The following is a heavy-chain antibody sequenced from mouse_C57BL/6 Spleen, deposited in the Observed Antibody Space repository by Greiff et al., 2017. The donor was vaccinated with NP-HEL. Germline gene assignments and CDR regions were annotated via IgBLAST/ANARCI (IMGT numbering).Heavy chain of an antibody. V-gene: IGHV5-17*01. CDR2: ISSGSSTI. Sequence: EVKLVESGGGLVKPGGSLKLSCAASGFTFSDYGMHWVRQAPEKGLEWVAYISSGSSTIYYADTVKGRFTLSRDNAKNTLFLQMTSLRSEDTAMYYCARKYYYGSSYPMDYWGQGTSVTVSS. J-gene: IGHJ4*01. D-gene: IGHD1-1*01. CDR1: GFTFSDYG. CDR3: ARKYYYGSSYPMDY.